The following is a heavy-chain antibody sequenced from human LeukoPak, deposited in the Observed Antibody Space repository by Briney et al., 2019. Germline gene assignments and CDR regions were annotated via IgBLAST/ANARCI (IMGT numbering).Heavy chain of an antibody. Sequence: PGGSLRLSCAASGFTFSSYSMNWVRQAPGKGLEWVSYISSSSSTIYYADSVKGRFTISRDNAKNSLYLQMNSLRDEDTAVYYCARERTYFYDSSSDYWGQGTLVTVSS. V-gene: IGHV3-48*02. CDR1: GFTFSSYS. CDR3: ARERTYFYDSSSDY. D-gene: IGHD3-22*01. CDR2: ISSSSSTI. J-gene: IGHJ4*02.